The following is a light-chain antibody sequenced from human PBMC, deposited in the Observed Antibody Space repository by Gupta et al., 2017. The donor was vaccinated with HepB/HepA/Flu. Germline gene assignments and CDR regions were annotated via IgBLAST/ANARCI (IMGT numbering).Light chain of an antibody. V-gene: IGKV1-9*01. Sequence: DIQLTQSPSFLSASVGDRVTITCRASQDINSYLVWYQLKPGTAPKLLIYSASSLQSGVPSRFSGSGSGTEFTLTISSLQPEDFATYYCQHFKNSPLTFGGGTQVEVK. CDR2: SAS. CDR3: QHFKNSPLT. J-gene: IGKJ4*01. CDR1: QDINSY.